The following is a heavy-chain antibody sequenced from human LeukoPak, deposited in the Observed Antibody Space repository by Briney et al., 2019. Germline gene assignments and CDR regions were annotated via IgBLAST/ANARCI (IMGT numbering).Heavy chain of an antibody. CDR3: ASLSCGGDCYSGWYFDL. D-gene: IGHD2-21*02. CDR2: IYHSGST. CDR1: GGSISSSNW. V-gene: IGHV4-4*02. J-gene: IGHJ2*01. Sequence: PSETLSLTCTVSGGSISSSNWWSWVRQPPGKGLEWIGEIYHSGSTNYNPSLKSRVTISVDKSKNQFSLKLSSVTAADTAVYYCASLSCGGDCYSGWYFDLWGRGTLVTVSS.